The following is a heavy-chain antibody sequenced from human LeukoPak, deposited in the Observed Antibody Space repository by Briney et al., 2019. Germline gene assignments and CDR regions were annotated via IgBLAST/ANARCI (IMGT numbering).Heavy chain of an antibody. V-gene: IGHV4-39*01. D-gene: IGHD5-18*01. CDR3: ARTHPVAGGVADVDTVP. CDR2: IYYSGST. CDR1: GGSISSYY. Sequence: ESGPTLVNPSETLSLTCTVSGGSISSYYWGWIRQPPGKGLEWIGSIYYSGSTYYNPSLKSRVTISVDTSKNQFSLKLSSVTAADTAVYYCARTHPVAGGVADVDTVPWGQGTLVTVSS. J-gene: IGHJ5*02.